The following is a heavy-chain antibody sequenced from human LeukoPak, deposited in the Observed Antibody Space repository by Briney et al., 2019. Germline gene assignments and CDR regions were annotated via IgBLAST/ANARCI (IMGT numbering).Heavy chain of an antibody. CDR2: INHSGST. J-gene: IGHJ4*02. CDR1: GGSFSGYY. D-gene: IGHD2-15*01. CDR3: ARDSSPKYCSGGSCYSGLDY. Sequence: SETLSLTCAVYGGSFSGYYWSWIRQPPGKGLEWIGEINHSGSTNYNPSLKSRVTISVDTSKNQFSLKLSSVTAADTAVYYCARDSSPKYCSGGSCYSGLDYWGQGTLVTVSS. V-gene: IGHV4-34*01.